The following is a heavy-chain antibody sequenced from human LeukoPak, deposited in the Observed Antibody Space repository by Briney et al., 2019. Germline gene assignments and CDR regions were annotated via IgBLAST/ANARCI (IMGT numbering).Heavy chain of an antibody. CDR3: AGGIVGVHAY. D-gene: IGHD1-26*01. Sequence: PSETLSLTCGASDFSISSAYYWGWIRQPPGKGLEWSGSFYHGGDTYYNPSLKSRVTILVDTPKNQFSLKLRSVTAADTAVYYCAGGIVGVHAYWGQGILVTVSS. CDR1: DFSISSAYY. V-gene: IGHV4-38-2*01. J-gene: IGHJ4*02. CDR2: FYHGGDT.